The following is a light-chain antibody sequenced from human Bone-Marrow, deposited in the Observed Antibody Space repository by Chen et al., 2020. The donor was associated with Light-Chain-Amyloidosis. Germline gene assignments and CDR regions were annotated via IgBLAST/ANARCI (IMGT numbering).Light chain of an antibody. CDR2: RDT. V-gene: IGLV3-25*03. Sequence: SYELTQPPSVSVSPGQTSMITCSGDDLPTKYAYWYQQKPGQAPVLVIHRDTDRPAGISERFSGSSSGTTATLTISGVQAEDEADYHCQSADSSGTYEVRFGGGTKLTGL. CDR3: QSADSSGTYEVR. J-gene: IGLJ2*01. CDR1: DLPTKY.